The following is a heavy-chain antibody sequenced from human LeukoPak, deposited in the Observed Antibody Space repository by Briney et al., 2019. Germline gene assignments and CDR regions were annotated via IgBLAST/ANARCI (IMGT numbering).Heavy chain of an antibody. CDR2: ISYDGSNK. Sequence: GGSLRLSCAASGFTFSSYGMHWVRQAPGKGLEWVAVISYDGSNKYYADSVKGRFTISRNNSKNTLYLQMNSLRAEDTAVYYCANFGFPGAYGDYGIDYWGQGTLVTVSS. J-gene: IGHJ4*02. CDR1: GFTFSSYG. V-gene: IGHV3-30*18. CDR3: ANFGFPGAYGDYGIDY. D-gene: IGHD4-17*01.